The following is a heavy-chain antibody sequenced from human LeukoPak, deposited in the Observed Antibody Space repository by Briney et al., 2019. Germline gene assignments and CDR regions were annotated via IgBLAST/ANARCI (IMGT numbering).Heavy chain of an antibody. J-gene: IGHJ4*02. Sequence: PSEILSLTCAVYGGSFSGYYRSWIRQPPGKGLEWIGEINHSGSTNYNPSLKSRVTISVDTSKNQFSLKLSSVTAADTAVYYCASHGYAYWGQGTLVTVSS. D-gene: IGHD3-16*01. CDR1: GGSFSGYY. CDR3: ASHGYAY. V-gene: IGHV4-34*01. CDR2: INHSGST.